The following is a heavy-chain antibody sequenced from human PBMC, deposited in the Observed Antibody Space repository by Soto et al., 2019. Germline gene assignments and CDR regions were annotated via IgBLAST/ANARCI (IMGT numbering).Heavy chain of an antibody. CDR2: TYYRSKWYN. Sequence: QSQTLSLTCAISGDSVSSNSAAWNWIRQSPSRGLEWLGRTYYRSKWYNDYAVSVKSRITINPDTSKNQFSLQLNSVTPEDTAVYYCAREEEQRIAVAGTGAAFDIWGQGTMVTVSS. J-gene: IGHJ3*02. D-gene: IGHD6-19*01. CDR3: AREEEQRIAVAGTGAAFDI. V-gene: IGHV6-1*01. CDR1: GDSVSSNSAA.